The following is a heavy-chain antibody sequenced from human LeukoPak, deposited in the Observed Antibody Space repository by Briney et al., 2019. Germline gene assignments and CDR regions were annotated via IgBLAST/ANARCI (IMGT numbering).Heavy chain of an antibody. CDR1: GGSISSSNW. CDR3: ARSYSNYVYSYYYYMDV. Sequence: SETLSLTCAVSGGSISSSNWWSWVRQPPGKGLEWIGEIYHSGSTNYNPSLKSRVTISVDTSKNQFSLKLSSVTAADTAVYYCARSYSNYVYSYYYYMDVWGKGTTVTVPS. CDR2: IYHSGST. D-gene: IGHD4-11*01. V-gene: IGHV4-4*02. J-gene: IGHJ6*03.